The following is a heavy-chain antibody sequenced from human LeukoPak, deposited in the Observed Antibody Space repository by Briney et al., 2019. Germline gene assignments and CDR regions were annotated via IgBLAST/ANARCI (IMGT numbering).Heavy chain of an antibody. Sequence: PGGSLRLSCAASGFTFTTYRMEWVRQAPGKGLEWVSCISSSSSYTYYADSVKGRFTISRDNSKNRLYLQMNSRRAQATAVNYCGKGSEYFYDSSGYYYVPLDYWGQGALLTVSS. CDR1: GFTFTTYR. CDR3: GKGSEYFYDSSGYYYVPLDY. D-gene: IGHD3-22*01. CDR2: ISSSSSYT. V-gene: IGHV3-21*04. J-gene: IGHJ4*02.